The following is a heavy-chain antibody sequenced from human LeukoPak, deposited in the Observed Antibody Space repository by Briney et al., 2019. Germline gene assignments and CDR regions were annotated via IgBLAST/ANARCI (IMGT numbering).Heavy chain of an antibody. CDR2: IYPSDSDT. CDR3: ARQRDSGFDFDS. Sequence: GESLKISCMGSGYSFTNYWIGWVRQVPGSGLEWMGVIYPSDSDTRYSPSFQDQVTISADKSIDTAYLQWSSLKASDTAMYYCARQRDSGFDFDSWGQGTLATVSS. J-gene: IGHJ4*02. V-gene: IGHV5-51*01. CDR1: GYSFTNYW. D-gene: IGHD5-12*01.